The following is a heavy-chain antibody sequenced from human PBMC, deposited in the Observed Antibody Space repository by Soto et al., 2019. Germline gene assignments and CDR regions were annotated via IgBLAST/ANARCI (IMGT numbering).Heavy chain of an antibody. V-gene: IGHV3-30*03. CDR2: ISYDGSNK. CDR1: GFTFSSYG. Sequence: GGSLRLSCAASGFTFSSYGMHWVRQAPGKGLEWVAVISYDGSNKYYADFVKGRFTISRDNSKNTLYLQMNSLRAEDTAVYYCAGATVTTYYFDYWGQGTLVTVSS. CDR3: AGATVTTYYFDY. D-gene: IGHD4-17*01. J-gene: IGHJ4*02.